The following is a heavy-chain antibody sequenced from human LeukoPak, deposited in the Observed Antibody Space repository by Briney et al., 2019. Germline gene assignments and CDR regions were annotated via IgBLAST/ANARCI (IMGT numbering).Heavy chain of an antibody. Sequence: GGSLRLSCAASGFTFSNAWMSWVRQAPGKGLEWVSAISGSGGSTYYADSVKGRFTISRDNSKNTLYLQMNSLRAEDTAVYYCAKTMVRGVIGYWGQGTLVTVSS. CDR1: GFTFSNAW. D-gene: IGHD3-10*01. CDR2: ISGSGGST. V-gene: IGHV3-23*01. CDR3: AKTMVRGVIGY. J-gene: IGHJ4*02.